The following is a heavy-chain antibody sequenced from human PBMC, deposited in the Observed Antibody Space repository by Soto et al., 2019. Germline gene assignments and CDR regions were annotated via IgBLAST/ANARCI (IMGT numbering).Heavy chain of an antibody. CDR1: GGSFSGYY. CDR3: ARRHYYYRCGSYYNLFDY. D-gene: IGHD3-10*01. Sequence: PSGTMSLTGAVDGGSFSGYYWSWIRQPPGKGLEWIGEINHSGSTNYNPSLKSRVTISVDTSKNQFSLKLSSVTAADKAVYYSARRHYYYRCGSYYNLFDYWGQGGLAPVS. CDR2: INHSGST. J-gene: IGHJ4*02. V-gene: IGHV4-34*01.